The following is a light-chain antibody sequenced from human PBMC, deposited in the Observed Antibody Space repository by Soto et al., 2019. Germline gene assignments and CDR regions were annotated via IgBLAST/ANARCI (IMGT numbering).Light chain of an antibody. J-gene: IGKJ1*01. CDR3: QQYNDWPRT. V-gene: IGKV3-15*01. Sequence: EIVMTQSPATLSVSPGERASLSCRASQSVSSNLAWYQQRPGQAPRLLIYAASTRATGIPARFGGSGSGTQFTLTISSLQSEDFAVYYCQQYNDWPRTFGQGTKVDIK. CDR1: QSVSSN. CDR2: AAS.